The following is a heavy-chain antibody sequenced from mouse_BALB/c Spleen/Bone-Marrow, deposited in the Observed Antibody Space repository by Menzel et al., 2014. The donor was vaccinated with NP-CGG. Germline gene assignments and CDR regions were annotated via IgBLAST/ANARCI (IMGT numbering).Heavy chain of an antibody. V-gene: IGHV1-69*02. CDR3: TRRDGYDYYAMDY. CDR1: GYTFTSYW. Sequence: QVQLQQSGAELVRPGASVKLSCKASGYTFTSYWINWVKQRPGQGLEWIGNIYPSDSYTNYNQKFKDKATLTVDKSSSTAYMQLSSPTSEDSAVYYCTRRDGYDYYAMDYWGQGTSVTVSS. J-gene: IGHJ4*01. CDR2: IYPSDSYT. D-gene: IGHD2-3*01.